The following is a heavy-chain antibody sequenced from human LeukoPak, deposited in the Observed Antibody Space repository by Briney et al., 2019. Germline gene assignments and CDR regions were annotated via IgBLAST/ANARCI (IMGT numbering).Heavy chain of an antibody. J-gene: IGHJ5*02. V-gene: IGHV1-18*01. CDR1: GYTFTIYG. D-gene: IGHD3-10*01. CDR3: ARARMVRGVIITGTNWFDP. CDR2: ISTYNGNT. Sequence: ASVRVSCTASGYTFTIYGISWVRQAPGQGLEWMGWISTYNGNTNYAQKLQGRVTMTTDTSTSTAYMELRSLRSDDTAVFYCARARMVRGVIITGTNWFDPWGQGTLVTVSS.